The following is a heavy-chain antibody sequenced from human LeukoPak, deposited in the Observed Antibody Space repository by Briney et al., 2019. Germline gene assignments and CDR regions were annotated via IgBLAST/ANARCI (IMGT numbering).Heavy chain of an antibody. CDR2: IYSGGST. CDR3: ARVLDAKHCGGDCYSGGRLDP. D-gene: IGHD2-21*02. J-gene: IGHJ5*02. CDR1: GFTFSSYA. V-gene: IGHV3-53*01. Sequence: PGGSLRLSCAASGFTFSSYAMSWVRQAPGKGLEWVSVIYSGGSTYYADSVKGRFTISRDNSKNTLYLQMNSLRAEDTAVYYCARVLDAKHCGGDCYSGGRLDPWGQGTLVTVSS.